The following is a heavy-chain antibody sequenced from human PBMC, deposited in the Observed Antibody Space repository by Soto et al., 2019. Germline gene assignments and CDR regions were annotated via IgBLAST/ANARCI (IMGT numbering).Heavy chain of an antibody. D-gene: IGHD3-10*01. J-gene: IGHJ6*01. Sequence: PSETLSLTCAVSGGSLRVYTWSLMRQSPGKGLEWIGEINHGGSTDYNPSLNSRVIISVDTSKNQFSLKLNSVSAADSAVYFCARGGDQAFRASNTHNVGYGMDVW. V-gene: IGHV4-34*01. CDR3: ARGGDQAFRASNTHNVGYGMDV. CDR1: GGSLRVYT. CDR2: INHGGST.